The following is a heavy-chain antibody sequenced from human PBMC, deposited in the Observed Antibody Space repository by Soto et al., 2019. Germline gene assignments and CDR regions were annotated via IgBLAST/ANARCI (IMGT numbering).Heavy chain of an antibody. CDR3: ARHVGKWGFDY. CDR2: IFYGGST. D-gene: IGHD1-26*01. CDR1: GGSMTGYY. Sequence: QVQLQESGPGLVQPSETLSLTCTVSGGSMTGYYWSWVRQTPEKGLEWIVNIFYGGSTTHNPSLKRRATISVDSFRNQFSLQLTLVTATDTAVYYCARHVGKWGFDYWGQGTLVTVSS. J-gene: IGHJ4*02. V-gene: IGHV4-59*08.